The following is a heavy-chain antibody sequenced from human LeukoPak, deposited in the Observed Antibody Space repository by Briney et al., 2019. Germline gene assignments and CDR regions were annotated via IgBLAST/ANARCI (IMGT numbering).Heavy chain of an antibody. V-gene: IGHV5-51*01. CDR2: IYPGDSDT. CDR1: GYSFTSYW. Sequence: GESLKISCKGSGYSFTSYWFGWVRQMHGKGLEWMGIIYPGDSDTRYSPSFQGQVTISADKSISTAYLQWSSLKASDTAMYYCARHLPDYDILTGYYYYFDYWGQGTLVTVSS. J-gene: IGHJ4*02. CDR3: ARHLPDYDILTGYYYYFDY. D-gene: IGHD3-9*01.